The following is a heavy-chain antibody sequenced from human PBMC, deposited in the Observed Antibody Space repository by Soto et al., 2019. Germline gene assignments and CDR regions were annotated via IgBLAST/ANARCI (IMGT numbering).Heavy chain of an antibody. D-gene: IGHD6-19*01. CDR1: GASITNHW. CDR3: GTGRGGLRDY. Sequence: QVQLQESGPRLVKPSETLSLTCTISGASITNHWCQWFRQPPRKGLEWIGYIHTTGGTSSNPSHKSPRTICLNMSKNKFLLIVNSVTVAETGVYDCGTGRGGLRDYGGRGTAVTV. J-gene: IGHJ4*02. V-gene: IGHV4-4*08. CDR2: IHTTGGT.